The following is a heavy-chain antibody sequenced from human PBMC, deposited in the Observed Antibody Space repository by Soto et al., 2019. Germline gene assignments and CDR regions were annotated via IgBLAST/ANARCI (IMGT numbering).Heavy chain of an antibody. CDR1: GFTFSSYG. V-gene: IGHV3-33*01. CDR3: ARGIVVVVAATPGPLDY. CDR2: IWYDGSNK. D-gene: IGHD2-15*01. Sequence: QVQLVESGGGVVQPGRSLRLSCAASGFTFSSYGMHWVRQAPGKGLEWVAVIWYDGSNKYYADSVKGRFTISRDNSKNTLYLQMNSPRAEDTAVYYCARGIVVVVAATPGPLDYWGQGTLVTVSS. J-gene: IGHJ4*02.